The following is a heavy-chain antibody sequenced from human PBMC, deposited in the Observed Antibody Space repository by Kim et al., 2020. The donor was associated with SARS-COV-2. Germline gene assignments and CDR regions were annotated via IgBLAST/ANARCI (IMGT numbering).Heavy chain of an antibody. J-gene: IGHJ4*02. Sequence: TNYHPSLKSRVTMSVDTSKNQFSLKLSSVTAADTAVYYCARGIAVADYDYWGQGTLVTVSS. V-gene: IGHV4-4*07. CDR2: T. D-gene: IGHD6-19*01. CDR3: ARGIAVADYDY.